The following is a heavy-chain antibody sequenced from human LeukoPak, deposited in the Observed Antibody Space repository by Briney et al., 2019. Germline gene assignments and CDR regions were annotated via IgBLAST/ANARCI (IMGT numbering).Heavy chain of an antibody. Sequence: PGRSLRLSCAASGFTFSSYGTHWVRQAPGKGLKWVAVISYDGRSKYYADSVRGRFTISRDNAKNSLYLQMNSLRAEDTAVYYCARVSAAGHFDYWGQGTLVTVSS. CDR3: ARVSAAGHFDY. CDR2: ISYDGRSK. V-gene: IGHV3-30*03. J-gene: IGHJ4*02. CDR1: GFTFSSYG. D-gene: IGHD6-13*01.